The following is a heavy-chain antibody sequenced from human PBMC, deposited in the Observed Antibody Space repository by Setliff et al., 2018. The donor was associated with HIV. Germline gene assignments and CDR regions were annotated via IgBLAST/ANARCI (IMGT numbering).Heavy chain of an antibody. J-gene: IGHJ3*02. CDR2: VYYSGTT. D-gene: IGHD3-3*01. CDR3: ARHFSIFGVTIISNDAFDI. Sequence: LTCTVSGGSISSSSYYWGWVRQPPGKGLEWIGSVYYSGTTYYNPSLTSRVTISVDTSKNQFSLKLTSVTAADTALYYCARHFSIFGVTIISNDAFDIWGRGTMVTVSS. V-gene: IGHV4-39*01. CDR1: GGSISSSSYY.